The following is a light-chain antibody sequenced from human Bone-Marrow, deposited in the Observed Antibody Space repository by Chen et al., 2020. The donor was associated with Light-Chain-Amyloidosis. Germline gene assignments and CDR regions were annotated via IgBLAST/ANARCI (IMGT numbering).Light chain of an antibody. V-gene: IGLV3-25*03. Sequence: SYVLPQPPSVSVSPGQPARLTCSGDDLPTKYAYWYQQKPGQAPVLVIHRDTERPSGISERFSGSSSGTTATLTISGVQAEDEADYHCQSADSSGTYEVIFGGGTKLTVL. CDR2: RDT. J-gene: IGLJ2*01. CDR3: QSADSSGTYEVI. CDR1: DLPTKY.